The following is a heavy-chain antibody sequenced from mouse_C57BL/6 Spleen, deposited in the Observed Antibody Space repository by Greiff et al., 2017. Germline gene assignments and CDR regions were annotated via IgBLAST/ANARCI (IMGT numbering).Heavy chain of an antibody. Sequence: EVKLVESGEGLVKPGGSLKLSCAASGFTFSSYAMSWVRQTPEKRLEWVAYISSGGDYIYYADTVKGRFTISRDNARNTLYLQMSSLKSEDTAMYYYTRDSLQLPRFFDYWGQGTTLTVSS. V-gene: IGHV5-9-1*02. CDR1: GFTFSSYA. J-gene: IGHJ2*01. CDR3: TRDSLQLPRFFDY. CDR2: ISSGGDYI. D-gene: IGHD2-12*01.